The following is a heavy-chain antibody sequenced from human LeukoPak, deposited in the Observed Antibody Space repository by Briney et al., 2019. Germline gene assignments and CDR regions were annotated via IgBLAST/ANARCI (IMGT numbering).Heavy chain of an antibody. CDR2: INWNGGST. CDR3: AREYIVATIRRYYYYMDV. CDR1: GFTFDDYG. Sequence: GGSLRLSCAASGFTFDDYGMSWVRQAPGKGLEWVSGINWNGGSTGYADSVKGRFTISRDNAKNSLYLQMNSLRAEDTALYYCAREYIVATIRRYYYYMDVWGKGTTVTVSS. J-gene: IGHJ6*03. D-gene: IGHD5-12*01. V-gene: IGHV3-20*04.